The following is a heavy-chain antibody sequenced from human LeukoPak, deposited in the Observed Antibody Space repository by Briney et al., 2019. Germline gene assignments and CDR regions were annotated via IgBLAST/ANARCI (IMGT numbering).Heavy chain of an antibody. D-gene: IGHD3-3*01. CDR3: ARESRVYDFWSVYYARRDYYSYMEV. J-gene: IGHJ6*03. V-gene: IGHV1-2*02. CDR2: INPNSGGT. CDR1: GYTFTGYY. Sequence: ASVKVSCKASGYTFTGYYMHWVRQAPGQGLEWMGWINPNSGGTNYAQKFQGRVTMTRDTSISTAYMELSRLRSDDTAVYYCARESRVYDFWSVYYARRDYYSYMEVGGKGTTVTVSS.